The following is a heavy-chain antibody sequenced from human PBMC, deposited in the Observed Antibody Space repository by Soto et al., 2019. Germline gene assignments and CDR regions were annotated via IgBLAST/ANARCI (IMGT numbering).Heavy chain of an antibody. J-gene: IGHJ4*02. CDR2: ISYDGSNK. CDR1: GFAFSSYG. Sequence: GGSLRLSCAASGFAFSSYGMHWVRQAPGKGLEWVAVISYDGSNKYYADSVKGRFTISRDNSKNTLYLQMNSLRAEDTAVYYCARECGSRLTRPYYFDYWGQGTLVTVSS. CDR3: ARECGSRLTRPYYFDY. D-gene: IGHD3-10*01. V-gene: IGHV3-30*03.